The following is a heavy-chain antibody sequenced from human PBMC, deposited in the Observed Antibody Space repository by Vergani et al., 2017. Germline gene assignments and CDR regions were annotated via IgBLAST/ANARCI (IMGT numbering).Heavy chain of an antibody. V-gene: IGHV1-69*13. Sequence: QVHLVQSGAEVKPPGSSVKVSCKASGGTRSSDAFTWVRQAPGHGLEWMGSIIPVFGTVEYAQRFQGMVVITADDATNTAYMELSGLRSEDTAIYYCASPLRFGSGPPRFFGLDVWGQGTMVNVAS. J-gene: IGHJ6*02. CDR2: IIPVFGTV. CDR1: GGTRSSDA. CDR3: ASPLRFGSGPPRFFGLDV. D-gene: IGHD6-19*01.